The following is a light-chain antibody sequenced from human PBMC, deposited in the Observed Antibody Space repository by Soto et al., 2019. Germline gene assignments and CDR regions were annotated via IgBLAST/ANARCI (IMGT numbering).Light chain of an antibody. Sequence: HSVLTQPASASGAPGQAVTISCTGTSSDVGGYNYVSWYQQHPGKAPKLMIYEVSKRPSGVPDRFSGSKSGNTASLTVSGLQAEDEADYYCSSYAGSNNYVFGTGTKVTVL. J-gene: IGLJ1*01. CDR2: EVS. CDR3: SSYAGSNNYV. CDR1: SSDVGGYNY. V-gene: IGLV2-8*01.